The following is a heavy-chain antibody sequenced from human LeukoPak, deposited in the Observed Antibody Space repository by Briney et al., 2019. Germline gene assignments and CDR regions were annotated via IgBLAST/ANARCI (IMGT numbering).Heavy chain of an antibody. CDR3: AELGITMIGGV. D-gene: IGHD3-10*02. CDR1: GFTFSSYE. V-gene: IGHV3-48*03. J-gene: IGHJ6*04. CDR2: ISSSGSTI. Sequence: GGSLRLSCAASGFTFSSYEMNWVRQAPGKGLEWVSYISSSGSTIYYADSVKGRFTISRDNAKNSLYLEMNSLRAEDTAVYDCAELGITMIGGVWGKGTTVTISS.